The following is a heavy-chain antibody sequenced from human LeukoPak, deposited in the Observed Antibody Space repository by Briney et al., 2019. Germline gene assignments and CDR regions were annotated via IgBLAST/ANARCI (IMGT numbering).Heavy chain of an antibody. V-gene: IGHV4-59*12. Sequence: SETLSLTCTVSGGSISSYYWSWIRQPPGKGLEWIGYIYYSGSTNYNPSLKSRVTISVDTSKNQFSLKLSSVTAADTAVYYCARDLGYPSDYWGQGTLVTVSS. J-gene: IGHJ4*02. CDR1: GGSISSYY. CDR2: IYYSGST. CDR3: ARDLGYPSDY. D-gene: IGHD5-12*01.